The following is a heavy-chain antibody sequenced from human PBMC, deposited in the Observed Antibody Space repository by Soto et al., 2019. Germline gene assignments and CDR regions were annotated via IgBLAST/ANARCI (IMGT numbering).Heavy chain of an antibody. D-gene: IGHD4-17*01. J-gene: IGHJ6*02. Sequence: DVQLVESGGALVQPGGSLRLSCAASGFTVSNNYMSWVRQAPGKGLEWVSLIYSSGSSYYADSVKGRFTISRDHSKNTLYLQMNSLRAEDTAVYYCARDPATTVSPNFYYYYGLDVWGQGTTVTVSS. CDR2: IYSSGSS. CDR1: GFTVSNNY. V-gene: IGHV3-66*01. CDR3: ARDPATTVSPNFYYYYGLDV.